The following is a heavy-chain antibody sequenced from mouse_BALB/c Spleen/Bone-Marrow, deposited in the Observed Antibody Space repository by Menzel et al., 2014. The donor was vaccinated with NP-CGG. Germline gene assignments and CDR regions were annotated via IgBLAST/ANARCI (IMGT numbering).Heavy chain of an antibody. Sequence: EVKLMESGGGLVKPGGSLKLSCAASGFTFSSYAMSWVRRTPEKRLEWVASIGSGGSTYYPDSVKGRFTISRDNARNILYLQMSSLRSEDTAMYYCAREGDGYDPAWFAYWGQGTLVTVSA. CDR2: IGSGGST. CDR1: GFTFSSYA. D-gene: IGHD2-2*01. CDR3: AREGDGYDPAWFAY. V-gene: IGHV5-6-5*01. J-gene: IGHJ3*01.